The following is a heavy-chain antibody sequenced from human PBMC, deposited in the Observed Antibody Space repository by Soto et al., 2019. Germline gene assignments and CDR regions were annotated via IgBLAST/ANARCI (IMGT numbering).Heavy chain of an antibody. CDR3: ARGGVAGTGWFDP. CDR1: GGTFSSYA. CDR2: LIPIFGTA. Sequence: QVQLVQSGAEVKKPGSSVKVSCKASGGTFSSYAISWVRQAPGQGLEWMGGLIPIFGTANYAQKFQGRVTITGDESTSNASMGPGRLRFEETAVSYRARGGVAGTGWFDPWGQGTLVTVSS. D-gene: IGHD6-19*01. J-gene: IGHJ5*01. V-gene: IGHV1-69*01.